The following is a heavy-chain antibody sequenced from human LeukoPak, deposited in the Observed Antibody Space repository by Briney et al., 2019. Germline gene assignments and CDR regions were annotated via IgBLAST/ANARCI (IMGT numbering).Heavy chain of an antibody. D-gene: IGHD5-24*01. CDR3: ARAEDGYQIDY. J-gene: IGHJ4*02. V-gene: IGHV4-4*02. Sequence: PGGSLRLSCAASGFTFSNAWMSWVRQPPGKGLEWIGSIYYSGTTFHNPSLKSRVTISVDTSKNHFSLRLSSVTAADTAVYYCARAEDGYQIDYWGQGTLVTVSS. CDR1: GFTFSNAW. CDR2: IYYSGTT.